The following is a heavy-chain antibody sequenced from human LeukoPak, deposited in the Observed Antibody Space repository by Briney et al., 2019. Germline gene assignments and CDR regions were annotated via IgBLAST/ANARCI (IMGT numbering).Heavy chain of an antibody. Sequence: SETLSLTCTVSGGSISSGSYYWSWIRQPAGTGLEWIGRIYTSGSTNYNPSLKSRVTISVDTSKNQFSLKLSSVTAADTAVYYCARGDEYYYDSSGYSKNDAFDIWGQGTMVTVSS. D-gene: IGHD3-22*01. J-gene: IGHJ3*02. CDR2: IYTSGST. V-gene: IGHV4-61*02. CDR1: GGSISSGSYY. CDR3: ARGDEYYYDSSGYSKNDAFDI.